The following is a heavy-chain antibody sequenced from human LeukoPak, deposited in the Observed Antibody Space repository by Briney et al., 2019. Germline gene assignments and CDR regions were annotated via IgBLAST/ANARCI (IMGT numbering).Heavy chain of an antibody. CDR2: ISSSSSYT. V-gene: IGHV3-11*05. J-gene: IGHJ4*02. D-gene: IGHD3-10*01. CDR3: ATEDGSGLLNFDY. Sequence: GGSLRLSCAASGFTFSDYYMSWIRQAPGKGLEWVSYISSSSSYTNYADSVKGRFTISRDNAKNSLYLQMNSLRAEDTAVYYCATEDGSGLLNFDYWGQGTLVTVSS. CDR1: GFTFSDYY.